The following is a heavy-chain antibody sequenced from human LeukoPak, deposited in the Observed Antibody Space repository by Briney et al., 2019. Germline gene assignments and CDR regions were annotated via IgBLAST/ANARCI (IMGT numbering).Heavy chain of an antibody. J-gene: IGHJ6*03. D-gene: IGHD3-10*01. CDR3: AGGGFGEAHYYYYYMDV. CDR1: GFTFSSYA. Sequence: GGSLRLSCAASGFTFSSYAMSWVRQAPGKGLEWVSAISGSGGSTYYADSVKGRFTISRDNSKNTLYLQINSLRAEDTAVYYCAGGGFGEAHYYYYYMDVWGKGTTVTVSS. CDR2: ISGSGGST. V-gene: IGHV3-23*01.